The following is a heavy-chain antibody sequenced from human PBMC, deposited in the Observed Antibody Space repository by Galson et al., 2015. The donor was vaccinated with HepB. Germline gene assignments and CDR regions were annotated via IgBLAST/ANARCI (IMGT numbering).Heavy chain of an antibody. J-gene: IGHJ6*02. CDR3: ARDPRRYWNYVDYYYGMDV. V-gene: IGHV3-30-3*01. CDR1: GFTFSSYA. D-gene: IGHD1-7*01. CDR2: ISYDGSNK. Sequence: SLRLSCAASGFTFSSYAMHWVRQAPGKGLEWVAVISYDGSNKYYADSVKGRFTISRDNSKNTLYLQMNSLRAEDTAVYYCARDPRRYWNYVDYYYGMDVWGQGTTVTVSS.